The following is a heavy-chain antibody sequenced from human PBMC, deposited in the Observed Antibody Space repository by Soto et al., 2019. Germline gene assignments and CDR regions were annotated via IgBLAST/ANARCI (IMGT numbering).Heavy chain of an antibody. CDR3: ARDDGGDDWFDR. J-gene: IGHJ5*02. V-gene: IGHV4-59*01. CDR2: TYYSGST. Sequence: PSETLSLTCTVSGGSINTYYWSWIRQPPGKGLEWIGCTYYSGSTNYNPSLKSRVTMSVDTSKNQFSLNLRSVTAADTAVYYCARDDGGDDWFDRWGRRTLVTVSS. D-gene: IGHD3-10*01. CDR1: GGSINTYY.